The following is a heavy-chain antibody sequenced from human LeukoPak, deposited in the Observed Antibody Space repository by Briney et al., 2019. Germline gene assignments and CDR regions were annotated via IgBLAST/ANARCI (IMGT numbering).Heavy chain of an antibody. D-gene: IGHD2-15*01. V-gene: IGHV1-24*01. CDR1: GYTLTELS. Sequence: ASVKVSCKVPGYTLTELSTHWVRQAPGKGLEWMGGFDPEDGETIYAQKFQGRVTMTEDTSTDTAYMELSSLRSEDTAVYHCATELTVYCSGGSCRSHYYYGMDVWDQGTTVTVSS. CDR3: ATELTVYCSGGSCRSHYYYGMDV. J-gene: IGHJ6*02. CDR2: FDPEDGET.